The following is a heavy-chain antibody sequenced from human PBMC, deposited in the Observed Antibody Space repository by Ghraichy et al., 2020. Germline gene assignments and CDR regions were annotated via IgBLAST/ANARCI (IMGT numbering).Heavy chain of an antibody. Sequence: GGSLRLSCTASGFTLSIYGMSWVRQAPGKGLEWVAGISGSGNRTFYADFVRGRFSISRDNSKNALYLEMNSLRVEDSALYYCVKPFRRSLLGDYVDFWGQGTLVTVSS. V-gene: IGHV3-23*01. CDR1: GFTLSIYG. CDR3: VKPFRRSLLGDYVDF. J-gene: IGHJ4*02. D-gene: IGHD2-15*01. CDR2: ISGSGNRT.